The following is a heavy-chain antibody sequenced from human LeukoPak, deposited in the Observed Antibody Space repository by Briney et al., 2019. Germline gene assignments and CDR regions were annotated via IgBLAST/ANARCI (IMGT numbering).Heavy chain of an antibody. Sequence: GGSLRLSCAGSGFIFNNYAMHWVRQPPGKGLEWVSGISWNSGSIDYADSVKGRFTISRDNAKNSLYLQTNSLRVEDTAFYYCAKDNRRHYTSGPNPDSLHWGQGSLVTVSS. CDR1: GFIFNNYA. D-gene: IGHD6-19*01. CDR3: AKDNRRHYTSGPNPDSLH. CDR2: ISWNSGSI. V-gene: IGHV3-9*01. J-gene: IGHJ4*02.